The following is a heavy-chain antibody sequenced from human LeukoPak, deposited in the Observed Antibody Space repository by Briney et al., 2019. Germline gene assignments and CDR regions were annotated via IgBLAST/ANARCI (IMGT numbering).Heavy chain of an antibody. Sequence: GGSLRLSCAASGFTFSTYAMSWVRQAPGKGLEWVSAISSSGGSTYYADSVKGRFTISRDNSKNTLYLQMNSLRAEDTAVYYCAKDEKYCSSTNCYYVYWGQGTLVTVSS. CDR2: ISSSGGST. V-gene: IGHV3-23*01. CDR3: AKDEKYCSSTNCYYVY. D-gene: IGHD2-2*01. J-gene: IGHJ4*02. CDR1: GFTFSTYA.